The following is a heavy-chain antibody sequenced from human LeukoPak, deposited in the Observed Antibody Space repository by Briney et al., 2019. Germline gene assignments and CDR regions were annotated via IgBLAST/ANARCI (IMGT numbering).Heavy chain of an antibody. CDR1: GGSISSSSYS. CDR2: IYTSGST. Sequence: SETLSLTCTVSGGSISSSSYSWVWIRQPPGKGLEWIGYIYTSGSTNYNPSLKSRVTISVDTSKNQFSLKLSSVTAANTAVYYCARRGYSRPQANYYYYYYMDVWGKGTTVTVSS. J-gene: IGHJ6*03. CDR3: ARRGYSRPQANYYYYYYMDV. V-gene: IGHV4-61*05. D-gene: IGHD6-13*01.